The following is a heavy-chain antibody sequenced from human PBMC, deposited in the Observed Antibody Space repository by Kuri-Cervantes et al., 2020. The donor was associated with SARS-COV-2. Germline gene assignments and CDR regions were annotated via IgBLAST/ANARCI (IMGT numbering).Heavy chain of an antibody. CDR2: IWYDGSNK. CDR1: GFTFSSYG. CDR3: ARGSSGYYYFDY. D-gene: IGHD3-22*01. Sequence: GESLKISCAASGFTFSSYGMHWVRQAPGKGLEWVAVIWYDGSNKYYADSVKGRFTISRDNSKNTLYLQMNSLRAEDTAVYYCARGSSGYYYFDYWSQGTLVTVSS. V-gene: IGHV3-33*01. J-gene: IGHJ4*02.